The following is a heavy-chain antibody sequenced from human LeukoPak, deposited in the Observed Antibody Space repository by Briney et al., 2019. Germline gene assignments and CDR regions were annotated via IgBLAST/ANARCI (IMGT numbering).Heavy chain of an antibody. CDR2: VAHDGSFT. CDR3: AREMRGYYPHY. D-gene: IGHD3-3*01. CDR1: GFTFSDYY. J-gene: IGHJ4*02. Sequence: GGSLRLSCAASGFTFSDYYMSWIRQAPGKGLEWVAIVAHDGSFTSYADSVKGRFSITRDDSTLYLEMNSLRVEDTALYYCAREMRGYYPHYWGQGTLPTVSS. V-gene: IGHV3-30*03.